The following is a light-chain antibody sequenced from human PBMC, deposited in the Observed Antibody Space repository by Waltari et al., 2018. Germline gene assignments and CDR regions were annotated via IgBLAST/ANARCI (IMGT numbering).Light chain of an antibody. CDR3: QQYYSYPRT. CDR1: QGISSY. V-gene: IGKV1-8*01. CDR2: AAA. J-gene: IGKJ2*01. Sequence: AIRITQSPSSLSASTGDRVTITCRASQGISSYLAWYQQKPGKAPKLLIYAAATLQSGVTSRFSGSGSGTDFTLPIRCLQSEDFATYYCQQYYSYPRTFGQGTKLEIK.